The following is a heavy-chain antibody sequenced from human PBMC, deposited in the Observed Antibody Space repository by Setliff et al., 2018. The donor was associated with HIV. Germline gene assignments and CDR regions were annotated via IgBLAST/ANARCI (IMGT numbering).Heavy chain of an antibody. CDR3: ARALYGDYGGDVNWMDP. CDR2: INTNSGSP. J-gene: IGHJ5*02. D-gene: IGHD4-17*01. Sequence: VASVKVSCKASGYSFMNYAMNWVRQAPGQGLEWMGWINTNSGSPTYAQAFTGRFVFSVDTSVTTAYLQISSLKAEDTAIYYCARALYGDYGGDVNWMDPWGQGTLVTVSS. V-gene: IGHV7-4-1*02. CDR1: GYSFMNYA.